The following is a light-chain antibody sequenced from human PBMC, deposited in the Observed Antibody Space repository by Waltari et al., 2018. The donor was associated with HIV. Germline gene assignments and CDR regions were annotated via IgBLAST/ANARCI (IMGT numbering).Light chain of an antibody. CDR3: QQYLGLPLT. V-gene: IGKV4-1*01. CDR2: WAS. Sequence: IAMNQSPDSLAVSLGERATIQCRSRQSLLYSSNNKNHLAWYQQKPGQPPKLLVYWASTRESGVPDRFSGSGSGTDFTLTIRSLQAEDVAIYYCQQYLGLPLTFGGGTRVEI. J-gene: IGKJ4*01. CDR1: QSLLYSSNNKNH.